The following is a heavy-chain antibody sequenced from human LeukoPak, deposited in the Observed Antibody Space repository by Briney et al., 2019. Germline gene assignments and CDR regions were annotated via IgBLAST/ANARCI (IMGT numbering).Heavy chain of an antibody. J-gene: IGHJ4*02. CDR2: INEDGSEK. D-gene: IGHD3-10*01. V-gene: IGHV3-7*01. CDR1: GFRFSSHW. Sequence: GGSLRLSCAASGFRFSSHWMSWVRHTPGKGLEWVANINEDGSEKYYLDSVRGRFTISRDNAKNSLYLQMDSLRAEDTAVYYCARLFVYGSGAEAFDYWGQGALVTVSS. CDR3: ARLFVYGSGAEAFDY.